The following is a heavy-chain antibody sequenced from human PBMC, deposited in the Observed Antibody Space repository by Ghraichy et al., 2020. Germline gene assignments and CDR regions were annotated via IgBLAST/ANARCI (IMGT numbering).Heavy chain of an antibody. CDR3: ARGQDRDSYGYTYGY. J-gene: IGHJ4*02. CDR1: GGSFSGYY. D-gene: IGHD5-18*01. V-gene: IGHV4-34*01. Sequence: SQTLSLTCAVYGGSFSGYYWSWIRQPPGKGLEWIGEINHSGSTNYNPSLKSRVTISVDTSKNQFSLKLSSVTAADTAVYYCARGQDRDSYGYTYGYWGQGTLVTVSS. CDR2: INHSGST.